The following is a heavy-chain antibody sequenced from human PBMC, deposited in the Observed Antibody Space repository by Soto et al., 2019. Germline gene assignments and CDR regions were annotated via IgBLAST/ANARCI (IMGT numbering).Heavy chain of an antibody. CDR3: AKDVSSDIRSSASGWMDY. J-gene: IGHJ4*02. D-gene: IGHD6-19*01. CDR1: GFTFDDYA. CDR2: ISWNSGSI. V-gene: IGHV3-9*01. Sequence: DVQLVESGGGLVQPGRSLRLSCAASGFTFDDYAMHWVRQTPGKGLEWVSGISWNSGSIDYADSVKGRFTISRDNAKNSLYLHMNSLRAEDTALYFCAKDVSSDIRSSASGWMDYWGQGTLVTVSS.